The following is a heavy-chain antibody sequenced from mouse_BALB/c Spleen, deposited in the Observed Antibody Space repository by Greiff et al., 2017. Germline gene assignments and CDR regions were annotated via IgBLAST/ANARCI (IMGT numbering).Heavy chain of an antibody. CDR2: ISYDGSN. V-gene: IGHV3-6*02. Sequence: EVKLVESGPGLVKPSQSLSLTCSVTGYSITSGYYWNWIRQFPGNKLEWMGYISYDGSNNYNPSLKNRISITRDTSKNQFFLKLNSVTTEDTATYYCASYLLWLRRGFAYWGQGTLVTVSA. J-gene: IGHJ3*01. D-gene: IGHD2-2*01. CDR3: ASYLLWLRRGFAY. CDR1: GYSITSGYY.